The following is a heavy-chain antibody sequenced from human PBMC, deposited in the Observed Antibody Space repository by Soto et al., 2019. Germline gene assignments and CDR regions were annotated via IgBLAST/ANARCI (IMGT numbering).Heavy chain of an antibody. J-gene: IGHJ5*02. Sequence: TLSRTGHVSGGSISSGGYYGSWIRQHPGKGLEWSGYIYYSGSTYYNPSLKSRVTISVDTSKNQFSLKLSSVTAADTAVYYCARVLDYYDSSGYYALLAYNWFDPWGQGTLVTVYS. V-gene: IGHV4-31*03. CDR2: IYYSGST. CDR1: GGSISSGGYY. D-gene: IGHD3-22*01. CDR3: ARVLDYYDSSGYYALLAYNWFDP.